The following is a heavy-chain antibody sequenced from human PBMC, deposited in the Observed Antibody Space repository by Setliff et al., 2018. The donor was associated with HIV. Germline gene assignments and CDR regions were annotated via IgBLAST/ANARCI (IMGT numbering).Heavy chain of an antibody. J-gene: IGHJ4*02. V-gene: IGHV4-39*07. D-gene: IGHD3-10*01. Sequence: PSETLSLTCSVSGVSTSSSTYYWGWIRQPPGKGLEWIGYIFYTGSTYYNPSLMSRVTISIDTSKDQLSLKLNSVTAADTAVYYCARVGGFFGEARPPPDYWGQGTLVTVSS. CDR2: IFYTGST. CDR3: ARVGGFFGEARPPPDY. CDR1: GVSTSSSTYY.